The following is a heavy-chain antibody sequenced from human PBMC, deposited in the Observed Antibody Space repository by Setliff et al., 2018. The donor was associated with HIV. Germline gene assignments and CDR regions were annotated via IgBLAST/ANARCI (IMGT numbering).Heavy chain of an antibody. CDR1: GGSFSGYY. D-gene: IGHD6-13*01. Sequence: PSETLSLTCAVYGGSFSGYYCSWIRQPPGKGREWIGEINHSGSTNYNPSLKSRVTISVDTSKNQFSLKLSSVTAADTAMYYCARGGSWYGKYFQRWGQGTLVTVSS. J-gene: IGHJ1*01. V-gene: IGHV4-34*01. CDR3: ARGGSWYGKYFQR. CDR2: INHSGST.